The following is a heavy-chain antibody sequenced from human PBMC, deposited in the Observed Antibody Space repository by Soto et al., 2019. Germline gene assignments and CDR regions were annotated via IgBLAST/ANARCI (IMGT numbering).Heavy chain of an antibody. CDR3: ARLWGYCSSTSCYPDY. CDR1: GGTFSSYA. CDR2: IIPIFGTA. Sequence: ASVKVSCTASGGTFSSYAISWVRQAPGQGLEWMGGIIPIFGTANYAQKFQGRVTITADESTSTAYMELSSLRSEDTAVYYCARLWGYCSSTSCYPDYWGQGTLVTVSS. D-gene: IGHD2-2*01. V-gene: IGHV1-69*13. J-gene: IGHJ4*02.